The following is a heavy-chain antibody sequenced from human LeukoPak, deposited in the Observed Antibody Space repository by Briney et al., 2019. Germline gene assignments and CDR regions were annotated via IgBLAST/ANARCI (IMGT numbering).Heavy chain of an antibody. V-gene: IGHV4-38-2*02. Sequence: PSETLSLTCTVSGYSISSGYYWGWIRQPPGKGLEWIGSIYHSGSTYYNPSLKSRVTISVDTSKNQFSLKLSSVTAADTAVYYCASIGEGYLWGQGTLVTVSS. CDR2: IYHSGST. CDR3: ASIGEGYL. D-gene: IGHD3-3*01. CDR1: GYSISSGYY. J-gene: IGHJ5*02.